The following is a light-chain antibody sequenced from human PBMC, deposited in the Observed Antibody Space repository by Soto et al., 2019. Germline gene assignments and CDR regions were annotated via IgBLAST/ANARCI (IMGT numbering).Light chain of an antibody. J-gene: IGKJ1*01. CDR3: QQYNNWPRT. Sequence: EIVLTQSPGTLSLSPGERATLSCRASQSVSSSYLAWYQQKPGQAPRLLIYGASSRATGIPDRFSGSGSGKDFTLTISRLEPEDFAVYYCQQYNNWPRTFGQGTKVEIK. CDR2: GAS. V-gene: IGKV3-20*01. CDR1: QSVSSSY.